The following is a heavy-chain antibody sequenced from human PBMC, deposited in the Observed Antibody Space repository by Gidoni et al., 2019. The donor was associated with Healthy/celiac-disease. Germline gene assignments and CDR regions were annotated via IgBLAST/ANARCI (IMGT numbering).Heavy chain of an antibody. V-gene: IGHV4-34*01. J-gene: IGHJ4*02. CDR3: ARGRITAMVYFDY. CDR1: GGSFSGYY. Sequence: QVQLQQWGAGLLKPSETLSLTCAVYGGSFSGYYWSWIRQPPGKGLEWIGEINHSGSTNYNPSLKSRVTISVDTSKNQFSLKLSSVTAADTAVYYCARGRITAMVYFDYWGQGTLVTVSS. CDR2: INHSGST. D-gene: IGHD5-18*01.